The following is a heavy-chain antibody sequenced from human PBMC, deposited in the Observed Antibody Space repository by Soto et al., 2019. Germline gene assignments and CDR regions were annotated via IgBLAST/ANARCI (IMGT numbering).Heavy chain of an antibody. CDR2: TYYRSKWYN. Sequence: SQTLSLTCAISGDSVSSNSAAWNWIRQSPSRGLGWLGRTYYRSKWYNDYAVSVKSRITINPDTSKNSLYLQMNSLRAEDTAVYFFARETGNCSGRRCSYYFDFRGQGTLVTVSS. CDR1: GDSVSSNSAA. D-gene: IGHD2-15*01. J-gene: IGHJ4*02. CDR3: ARETGNCSGRRCSYYFDF. V-gene: IGHV6-1*01.